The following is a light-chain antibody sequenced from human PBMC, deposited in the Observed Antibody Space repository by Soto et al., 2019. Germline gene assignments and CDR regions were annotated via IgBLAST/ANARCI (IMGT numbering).Light chain of an antibody. J-gene: IGKJ5*01. CDR1: QSVSSS. CDR2: DAS. CDR3: QQYGGSPIT. V-gene: IGKV3-20*01. Sequence: EIVLTQSPGTLSLSPGERATLSCRASQSVSSSLAWYQQKPGLAPTLLISDASTRASGVPDRFTGGGSGTDFTLTIRRLEPEDFALYYCQQYGGSPITFGQGTRLEIK.